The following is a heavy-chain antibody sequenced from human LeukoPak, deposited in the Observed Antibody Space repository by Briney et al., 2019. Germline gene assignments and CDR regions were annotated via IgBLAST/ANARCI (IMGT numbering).Heavy chain of an antibody. CDR1: GGSISSYY. Sequence: PSETLSLTCTVSGGSISSYYWSWIRQPPGKGLEWIGYIYYSGSTNYNPSLKSRVTISVDTSKNQFSLKLSSVTAADTAVYYCARDRYYYDSSGYSNWFDPWGQGTLVTVSS. CDR3: ARDRYYYDSSGYSNWFDP. V-gene: IGHV4-59*01. CDR2: IYYSGST. D-gene: IGHD3-22*01. J-gene: IGHJ5*02.